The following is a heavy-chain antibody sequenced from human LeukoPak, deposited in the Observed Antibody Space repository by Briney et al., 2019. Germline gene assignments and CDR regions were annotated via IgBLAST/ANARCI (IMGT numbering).Heavy chain of an antibody. D-gene: IGHD3-22*01. Sequence: GGSLRLSCAASGFTFSSYAMHWGRLAPGKGLGGVACISYHASDRFYADSVKGRFTISRANSQPTLSLQMNSLRAAATAIYYCARDFHDDSDSGQHCDLWGQGTLVTVSS. V-gene: IGHV3-30*04. CDR3: ARDFHDDSDSGQHCDL. CDR2: ISYHASDR. J-gene: IGHJ5*02. CDR1: GFTFSSYA.